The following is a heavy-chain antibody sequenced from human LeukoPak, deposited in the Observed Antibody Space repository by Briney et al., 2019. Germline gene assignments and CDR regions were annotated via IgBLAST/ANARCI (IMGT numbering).Heavy chain of an antibody. D-gene: IGHD4-17*01. CDR1: GFTFSSYA. J-gene: IGHJ4*02. CDR2: ISYDGRNK. Sequence: GRSLRLSCAASGFTFSSYAMHWVRQAPGKGLEWVAVISYDGRNKYYADSVKGRFTISRDNSKNTLYLQMNSLRAEDTAVYYCAKKTPGYGDLYYFDYWGQGTLVTVSS. V-gene: IGHV3-30-3*02. CDR3: AKKTPGYGDLYYFDY.